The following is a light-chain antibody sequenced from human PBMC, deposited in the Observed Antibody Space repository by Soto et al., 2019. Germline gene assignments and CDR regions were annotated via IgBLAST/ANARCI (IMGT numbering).Light chain of an antibody. Sequence: DIQLTQSPSFLSASVEDRVTISCRASYDISSSLAWYQQEPGKPPKLLIYDSSTLQTGVPSRFTGSGSGTKFTLTSSGLQFGDFATYFCQQLSHYPYTFGQWTKLEI. V-gene: IGKV1-9*01. CDR3: QQLSHYPYT. CDR1: YDISSS. CDR2: DSS. J-gene: IGKJ2*01.